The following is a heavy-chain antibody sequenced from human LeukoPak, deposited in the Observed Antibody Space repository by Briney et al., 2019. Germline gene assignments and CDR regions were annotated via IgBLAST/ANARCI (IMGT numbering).Heavy chain of an antibody. V-gene: IGHV4-34*01. Sequence: PSETLSLTCAVYGGSFSGYYWSWIRQPPGKGRELIGEINHSGSTNYNPSLKSRVTISVDTSKNQFSLKLSSVTAADTAVYYCASLRGHDAFDIWGQGTMVTVSS. D-gene: IGHD3-10*01. CDR3: ASLRGHDAFDI. J-gene: IGHJ3*02. CDR1: GGSFSGYY. CDR2: INHSGST.